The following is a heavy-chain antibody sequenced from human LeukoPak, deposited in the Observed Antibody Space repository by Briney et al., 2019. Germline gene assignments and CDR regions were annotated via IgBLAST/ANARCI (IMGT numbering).Heavy chain of an antibody. CDR2: IIPIFDTP. J-gene: IGHJ4*02. V-gene: IGHV1-69*06. D-gene: IGHD4-17*01. Sequence: SVKVSCKASGGTFSNYAISWVRQAPGQGLEWMGGIIPIFDTPNFAQKFQGRVTITADKSTSTAYMELSRLRSEDTAVYYCARAVQVTTGGLFAYCGQRTLVTVSS. CDR1: GGTFSNYA. CDR3: ARAVQVTTGGLFAY.